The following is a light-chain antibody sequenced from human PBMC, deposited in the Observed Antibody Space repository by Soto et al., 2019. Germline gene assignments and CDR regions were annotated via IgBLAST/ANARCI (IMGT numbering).Light chain of an antibody. V-gene: IGLV2-23*01. J-gene: IGLJ3*02. Sequence: QLVLTQPASVSGSPGQSITISCTGTSSDVGSYNLVSWYQQHPGKAPKLMIYEGSKRPSGVSNRFSGSKSGNTASLTISGLQAEDEADYYCCSYAGRWVFGGGTQLTVL. CDR3: CSYAGRWV. CDR1: SSDVGSYNL. CDR2: EGS.